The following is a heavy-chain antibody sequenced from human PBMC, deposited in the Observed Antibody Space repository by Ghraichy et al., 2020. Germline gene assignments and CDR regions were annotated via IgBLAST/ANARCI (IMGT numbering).Heavy chain of an antibody. CDR2: KSYDGSNT. D-gene: IGHD3-22*01. CDR1: GFTVTSHG. V-gene: IGHV3-30*18. CDR3: AKGYYDSSAYYESDFFEI. Sequence: GGSLRLSCAASGFTVTSHGFYWVRQAPGKGLEWVATKSYDGSNTYYADSVKGRFTISRDYSKNTLHLQMNSLRAEDTALYYCAKGYYDSSAYYESDFFEIRGQGTMVIVSS. J-gene: IGHJ3*02.